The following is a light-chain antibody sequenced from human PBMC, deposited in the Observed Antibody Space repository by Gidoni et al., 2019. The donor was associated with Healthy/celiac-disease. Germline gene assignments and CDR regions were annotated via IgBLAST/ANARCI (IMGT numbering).Light chain of an antibody. J-gene: IGKJ1*01. V-gene: IGKV1-39*01. CDR1: QSISSY. Sequence: DIQLTQSPSSLSASVRDRVTITRRASQSISSYLNWYQQKPGKAPKLLIYAASSLQSGVPSRFSGSGSGTDFTLTISSLQPEDFATYYCQQSYSTPWTFGQGTKVEIK. CDR3: QQSYSTPWT. CDR2: AAS.